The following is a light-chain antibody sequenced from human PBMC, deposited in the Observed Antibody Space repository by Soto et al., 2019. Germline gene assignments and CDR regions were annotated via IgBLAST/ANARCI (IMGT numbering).Light chain of an antibody. V-gene: IGKV3-15*01. J-gene: IGKJ1*01. CDR1: QSVSSN. Sequence: EIVMTQSPATLSVSPGERATLSCRASQSVSSNLAWYQQKPGQAPRLLIYGASTRATGIPARFSGSGSGTEFTLTISSLQSEDFAVYYCQQYNNWGTFGXGX. CDR2: GAS. CDR3: QQYNNWGT.